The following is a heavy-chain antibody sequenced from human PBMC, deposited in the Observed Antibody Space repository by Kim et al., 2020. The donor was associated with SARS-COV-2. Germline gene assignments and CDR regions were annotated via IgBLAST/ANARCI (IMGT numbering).Heavy chain of an antibody. J-gene: IGHJ6*02. Sequence: GRFTISRDNSKNTLYLQMNSLRAEDTAVYYCARDYLDMVRGFYYYGMDVWGQGTTVTVSS. D-gene: IGHD3-10*01. V-gene: IGHV3-53*01. CDR3: ARDYLDMVRGFYYYGMDV.